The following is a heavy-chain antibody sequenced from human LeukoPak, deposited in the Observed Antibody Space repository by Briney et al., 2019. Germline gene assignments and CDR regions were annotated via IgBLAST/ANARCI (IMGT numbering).Heavy chain of an antibody. Sequence: GGSLRLSCAASGLTVSSNYMNWVRQAPGKGLEWVSSISSSSSYIYYADSVKGRFTISRDNSKNTLYLQMNSLRAEDTAVYYCARASHYYDSSGSHDAFDIWGQGTMVTVSS. V-gene: IGHV3-21*04. J-gene: IGHJ3*02. CDR3: ARASHYYDSSGSHDAFDI. CDR1: GLTVSSNY. D-gene: IGHD3-22*01. CDR2: ISSSSSYI.